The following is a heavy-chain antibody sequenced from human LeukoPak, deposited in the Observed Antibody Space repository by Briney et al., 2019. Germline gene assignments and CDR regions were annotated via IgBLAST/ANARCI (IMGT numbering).Heavy chain of an antibody. CDR2: IYYSGST. V-gene: IGHV4-39*01. Sequence: SETLSLTCTVSGGSISSSSYYWGWIRQPPGKGLEWIGSIYYSGSTYYNPPLKSRVTISVDTSKNQFSLKLSSVTAADTAVYYCASRALTSTGSFDYWGQGTLVTVSS. CDR1: GGSISSSSYY. J-gene: IGHJ4*02. CDR3: ASRALTSTGSFDY. D-gene: IGHD4-17*01.